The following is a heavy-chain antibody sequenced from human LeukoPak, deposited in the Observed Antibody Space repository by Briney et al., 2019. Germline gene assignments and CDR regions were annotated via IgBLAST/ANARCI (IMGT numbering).Heavy chain of an antibody. J-gene: IGHJ4*02. CDR3: AKDTGYNYGYDY. Sequence: GGSLRLSCAASGFTFSSYAMSWVRQAPGKGLEWVSAISGSGDNTYYADSVKGRFTISRDNSKNMLYLQMNSLRAEDTAIYYCAKDTGYNYGYDYWGQGTLATVSS. V-gene: IGHV3-23*01. D-gene: IGHD5-18*01. CDR2: ISGSGDNT. CDR1: GFTFSSYA.